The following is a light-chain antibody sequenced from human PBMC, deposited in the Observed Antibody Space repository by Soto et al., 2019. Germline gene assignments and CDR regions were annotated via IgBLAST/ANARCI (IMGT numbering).Light chain of an antibody. J-gene: IGKJ3*01. CDR3: QQRSNWTHFT. Sequence: EIVLTQSPATLSLSPGERATLSCRASQSVSSYLAWYQQKPGQAPRLLIYDAYNRATGIPARFSGSGSGTDFTLTLCTLEPEDFAVYYCQQRSNWTHFTFGPGTKVDIK. CDR2: DAY. V-gene: IGKV3-11*01. CDR1: QSVSSY.